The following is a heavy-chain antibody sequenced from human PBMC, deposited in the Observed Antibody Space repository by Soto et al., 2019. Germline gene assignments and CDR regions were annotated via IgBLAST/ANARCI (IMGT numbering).Heavy chain of an antibody. J-gene: IGHJ4*02. CDR3: ARGRTVRTYADESRAYLYFFDY. Sequence: PSETLSLTCTVSGDSISTFYWGWMRQSPGKELEWIGYVYYTGSTNYNPSLKSRVTISVDRSKNQFSLKLTSANAADTAVYYCARGRTVRTYADESRAYLYFFDYWGQGTQVTVSS. CDR1: GDSISTFY. D-gene: IGHD3-22*01. CDR2: VYYTGST. V-gene: IGHV4-59*01.